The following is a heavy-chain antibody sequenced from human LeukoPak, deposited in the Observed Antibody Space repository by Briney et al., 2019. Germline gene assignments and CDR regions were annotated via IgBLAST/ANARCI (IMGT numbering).Heavy chain of an antibody. V-gene: IGHV3-30*18. D-gene: IGHD5-12*01. CDR1: GFTFSSYG. CDR2: ISYDGSNK. Sequence: GGSLRLSCAASGFTFSSYGMHWVRQAPGKGLEWVAVISYDGSNKYYADSVKSRFTISRDNSKNTLYLQMNSLRAEDTAVYYCAKDRRGYSGYDYYFDYWGQGTLVTVSS. J-gene: IGHJ4*02. CDR3: AKDRRGYSGYDYYFDY.